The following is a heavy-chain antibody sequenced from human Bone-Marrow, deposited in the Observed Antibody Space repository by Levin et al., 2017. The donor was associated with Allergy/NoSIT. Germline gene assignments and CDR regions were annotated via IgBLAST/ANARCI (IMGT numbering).Heavy chain of an antibody. Sequence: GGSLRLSCAASGFTFSSYAMHWVRQAPGKGLEWVAVISYDGSNKYYADSVKGRFTISRDNSKNTLYLQMNSLRAEDTAVYYCARANPKKTAIDYWGQGTLVTVSS. J-gene: IGHJ4*02. CDR1: GFTFSSYA. CDR3: ARANPKKTAIDY. CDR2: ISYDGSNK. V-gene: IGHV3-30-3*01. D-gene: IGHD5-18*01.